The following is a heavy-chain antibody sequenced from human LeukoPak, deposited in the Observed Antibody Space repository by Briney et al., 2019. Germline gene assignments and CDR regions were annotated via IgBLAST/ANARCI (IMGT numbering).Heavy chain of an antibody. CDR3: ARGAYHYGSGSYYFEY. V-gene: IGHV4-4*07. Sequence: SETLSLTCTVSGVSISSYYWSWIRQPAGKGLEWIGRIYTSGSTNYNPSLKSRVTMSVDTSNNQFSLKLSSVTAADTAVYYCARGAYHYGSGSYYFEYWGQGTLVTVSS. J-gene: IGHJ4*02. CDR1: GVSISSYY. D-gene: IGHD3-10*01. CDR2: IYTSGST.